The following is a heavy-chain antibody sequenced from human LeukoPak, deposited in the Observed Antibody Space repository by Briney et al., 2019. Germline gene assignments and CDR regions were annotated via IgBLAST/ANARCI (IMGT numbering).Heavy chain of an antibody. CDR2: ISGSGGST. CDR3: AKDLRFLEWLSKFDY. V-gene: IGHV3-23*01. J-gene: IGHJ4*02. CDR1: GFTFSSYA. D-gene: IGHD3-3*01. Sequence: GSLRLSCAASGFTFSSYAMSWVRQAPGKGLEWVSAISGSGGSTYYADSVKGRFTISRDNSKNTLYLQMNSLRAEDTAVYCCAKDLRFLEWLSKFDYWGQGTLVTVSS.